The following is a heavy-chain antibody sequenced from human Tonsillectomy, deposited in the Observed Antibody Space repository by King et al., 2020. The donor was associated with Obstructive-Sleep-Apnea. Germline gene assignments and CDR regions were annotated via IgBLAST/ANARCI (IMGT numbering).Heavy chain of an antibody. D-gene: IGHD2-15*01. CDR2: IYYTGNT. Sequence: QLQESGPGLVKPSLTLPLTCTVSGGSISSGGYYWSWIRHHPGKGLEWIGYIYYTGNTYYKPSLKSRVTISVDTSKNQFSLNMNSVTAADTALYYCARGSCGGGSCYYFDFWGQGTLVTVSS. J-gene: IGHJ4*02. CDR1: GGSISSGGYY. V-gene: IGHV4-31*03. CDR3: ARGSCGGGSCYYFDF.